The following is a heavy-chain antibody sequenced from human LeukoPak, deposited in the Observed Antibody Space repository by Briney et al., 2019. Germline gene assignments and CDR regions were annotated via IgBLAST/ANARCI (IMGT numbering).Heavy chain of an antibody. D-gene: IGHD4-23*01. J-gene: IGHJ6*03. V-gene: IGHV3-7*01. CDR2: IKEDGSER. Sequence: GSLRLSCGGSGISFSGSWMSWVRQAPGKGPEWVANIKEDGSERYYVGSVRGRFTISRDNAKNSLHLQMNSLRAEDTAVYYCGRGGVVVTPDLFHYYYYMDVWGKGTTVTVSS. CDR1: GISFSGSW. CDR3: GRGGVVVTPDLFHYYYYMDV.